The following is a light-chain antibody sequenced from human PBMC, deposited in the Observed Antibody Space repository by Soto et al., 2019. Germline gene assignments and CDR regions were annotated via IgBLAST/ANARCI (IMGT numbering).Light chain of an antibody. J-gene: IGKJ4*01. CDR3: HQRYNWLT. V-gene: IGKV3-11*01. CDR1: QTVSTY. Sequence: IVLTQSPATLSLSPGERATLSCRARQTVSTYLSWYQHKPGQAPRLLIYGASKRATGIPARFSGSGSGTDFTLTISSLGPEDSAVYYCHQRYNWLTFGGGTKVEIK. CDR2: GAS.